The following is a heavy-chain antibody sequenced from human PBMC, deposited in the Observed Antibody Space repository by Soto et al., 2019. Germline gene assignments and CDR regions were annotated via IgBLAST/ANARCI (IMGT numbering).Heavy chain of an antibody. Sequence: ASVKVSCKASGYTFTGYYMHWVRQAPGQGLEWMGWINPNSGGTNYAQKFQGWVTMTRDTSISTAYMELSRLRSDDTAVYYCAIVVGATAQRGDAFDIWGQGTMVTVSS. J-gene: IGHJ3*02. CDR1: GYTFTGYY. V-gene: IGHV1-2*04. D-gene: IGHD1-26*01. CDR2: INPNSGGT. CDR3: AIVVGATAQRGDAFDI.